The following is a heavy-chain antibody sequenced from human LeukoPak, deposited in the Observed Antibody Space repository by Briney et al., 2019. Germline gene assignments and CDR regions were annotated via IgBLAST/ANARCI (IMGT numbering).Heavy chain of an antibody. J-gene: IGHJ4*02. CDR2: VYHSGST. V-gene: IGHV4-4*02. CDR3: ARLGGIVVAYYFDY. D-gene: IGHD3-22*01. Sequence: PSGTLSLTCAVSGGSTTSNNWWSWVRQPPGKGLEWIGEVYHSGSTNYHPSLKSRVTISVDTSKNQFSLKLSSVTAADTAVYYCARLGGIVVAYYFDYWGQGTLVTVSS. CDR1: GGSTTSNNW.